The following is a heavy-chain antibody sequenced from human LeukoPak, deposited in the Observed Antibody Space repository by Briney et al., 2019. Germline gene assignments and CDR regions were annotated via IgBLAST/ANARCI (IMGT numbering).Heavy chain of an antibody. Sequence: PGGSLRLSCAASGFTFSSYWMSWVRQAPGKGLEWVANIKQDGSEKYYVDSVKGRFTISRDNAKTSLYLQMNSLRAEDTAVYYCAREKTNSSGWWTFIYYYYYYMDVWGKGTTVTVSS. CDR3: AREKTNSSGWWTFIYYYYYYMDV. CDR1: GFTFSSYW. J-gene: IGHJ6*03. D-gene: IGHD6-19*01. CDR2: IKQDGSEK. V-gene: IGHV3-7*01.